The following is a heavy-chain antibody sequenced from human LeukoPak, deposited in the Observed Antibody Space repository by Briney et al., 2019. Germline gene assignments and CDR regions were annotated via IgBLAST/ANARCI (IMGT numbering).Heavy chain of an antibody. D-gene: IGHD6-6*01. CDR1: GGSFSGYY. CDR2: ISHSGST. V-gene: IGHV4-34*01. Sequence: SETLSLTCAVYGGSFSGYYWSWIRQPPGKGLEWIGEISHSGSTNYNPSLKSRVTISVDTSKNQFSLKLSSVTAADTAVYYCASREAARIFDYWGQGTLVTVSS. J-gene: IGHJ4*02. CDR3: ASREAARIFDY.